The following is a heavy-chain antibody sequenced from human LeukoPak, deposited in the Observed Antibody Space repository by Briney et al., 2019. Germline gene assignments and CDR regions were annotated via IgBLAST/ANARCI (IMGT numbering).Heavy chain of an antibody. D-gene: IGHD5-24*01. CDR2: INPNSGGT. J-gene: IGHJ3*02. V-gene: IGHV1-2*02. CDR3: ARTPPNYSGDASDI. Sequence: ASVKVSCKASGYTFTGYYMHWVRQAHGQGLEWMGWINPNSGGTNYAQKFQGRVTMTRDTSISTAYMELSRLRSDDTAVYYCARTPPNYSGDASDIWGQGTMVTVSS. CDR1: GYTFTGYY.